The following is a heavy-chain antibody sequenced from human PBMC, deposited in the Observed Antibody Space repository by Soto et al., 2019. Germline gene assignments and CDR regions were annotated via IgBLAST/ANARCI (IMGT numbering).Heavy chain of an antibody. CDR3: ARVYWKQTSTNYYYYGMDV. CDR1: GGTFSSYA. J-gene: IGHJ6*02. V-gene: IGHV1-69*13. D-gene: IGHD1-1*01. Sequence: SVKVSCKASGGTFSSYAISWVRQAPGQGLEWMGGIIPIFGTANYAQKFQGRVTITADESTSTAYMELSSLRSEDTAVYYCARVYWKQTSTNYYYYGMDVWGQGTTVTVSS. CDR2: IIPIFGTA.